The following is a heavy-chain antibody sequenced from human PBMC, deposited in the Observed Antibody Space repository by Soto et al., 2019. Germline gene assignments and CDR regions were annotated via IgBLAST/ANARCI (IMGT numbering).Heavy chain of an antibody. J-gene: IGHJ4*02. CDR3: ATGAQWQSSFDY. V-gene: IGHV3-21*01. D-gene: IGHD6-19*01. Sequence: EVQLVESGGGLVKPGGSLRLSCAASGFTFSSYAMNWVRQAPGKGLEWVSSISSSSSYIYYTDSVKGRFTISRDNAKNSLYPQMHSLRAEDTAVYYCATGAQWQSSFDYWGQGTLVTVSS. CDR2: ISSSSSYI. CDR1: GFTFSSYA.